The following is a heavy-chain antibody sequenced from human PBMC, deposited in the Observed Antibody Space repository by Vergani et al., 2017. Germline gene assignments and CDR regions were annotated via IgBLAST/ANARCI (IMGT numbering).Heavy chain of an antibody. Sequence: QVQLQESGPGLVKPSQTLSLTCTVSGGSISRGGYYWSWIRQHPGKGLEWIGYIYYSGSTYYNPSLKSRVTISVDTSKNQFSLKLSSVTAADTAVYYCARGSITIFGVVTTFDYWGQGTLVTVSS. D-gene: IGHD3-3*01. CDR1: GGSISRGGYY. CDR2: IYYSGST. CDR3: ARGSITIFGVVTTFDY. J-gene: IGHJ4*02. V-gene: IGHV4-31*03.